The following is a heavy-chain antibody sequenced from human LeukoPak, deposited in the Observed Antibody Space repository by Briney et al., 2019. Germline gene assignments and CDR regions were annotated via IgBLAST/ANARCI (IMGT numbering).Heavy chain of an antibody. J-gene: IGHJ4*02. V-gene: IGHV3-74*01. CDR3: ARSSGWYDY. CDR2: INSDGSST. Sequence: GVLRLSCAASGFPFTTYWMHWVRQAPGKGLVWVSGINSDGSSTTYADSVKGRFTISRDNAKNTLYLQMNSPRAEDTAVYYCARSSGWYDYWGQGTLVTVSS. CDR1: GFPFTTYW. D-gene: IGHD6-19*01.